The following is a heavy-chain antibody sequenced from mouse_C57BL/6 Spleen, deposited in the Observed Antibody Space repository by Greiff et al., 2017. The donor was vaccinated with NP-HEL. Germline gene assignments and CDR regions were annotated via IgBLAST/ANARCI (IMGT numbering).Heavy chain of an antibody. CDR2: INPNNGGT. CDR1: GYTFTDYN. CDR3: AMGLRRGNYAMDY. V-gene: IGHV1-22*01. J-gene: IGHJ4*01. Sequence: EVKLVESGPELVKPGASVKMSCKASGYTFTDYNMHWVKQSHGKSLEWIGYINPNNGGTSYNQKFKGKATLTVNKSSSTAYMELRSLTSEDSAVYYCAMGLRRGNYAMDYWGQGTSVTVSS. D-gene: IGHD2-4*01.